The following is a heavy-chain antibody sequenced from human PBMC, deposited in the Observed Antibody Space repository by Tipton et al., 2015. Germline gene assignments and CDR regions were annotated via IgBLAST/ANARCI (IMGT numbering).Heavy chain of an antibody. Sequence: TLSLTCAVSAYSISSDYYWGWIRQPPGKGLEWIGYIYHSASSNYNPSLKSRVTISVDTSKNEFSLKLRSVTAADTAVYYCARDLEHGMDVWGQGTTVTVSS. V-gene: IGHV4-38-2*02. CDR2: IYHSASS. CDR3: ARDLEHGMDV. D-gene: IGHD3-3*01. CDR1: AYSISSDYY. J-gene: IGHJ6*02.